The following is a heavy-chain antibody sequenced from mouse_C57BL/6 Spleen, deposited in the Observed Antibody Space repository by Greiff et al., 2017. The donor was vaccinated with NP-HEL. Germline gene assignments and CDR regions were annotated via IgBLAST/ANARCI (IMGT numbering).Heavy chain of an antibody. Sequence: VKLQQPGAELVKPGASVKLSCTASGYTFTSYWITWVKQRPGHGLVWIGDIYPGSGSTTYNEKFKSKATLTVDTSSSTAYMQLSSLTAEDSAVYYCARAPYYSSPFFDYWGQGTTLTVSS. V-gene: IGHV1-55*01. D-gene: IGHD2-5*01. CDR3: ARAPYYSSPFFDY. J-gene: IGHJ2*01. CDR2: IYPGSGST. CDR1: GYTFTSYW.